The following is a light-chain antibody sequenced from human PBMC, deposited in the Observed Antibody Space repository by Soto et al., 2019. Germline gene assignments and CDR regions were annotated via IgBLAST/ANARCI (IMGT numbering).Light chain of an antibody. CDR2: DVT. Sequence: QSVLTQPASVSGSPGQSITVSCTGTSSDIGSYNYVSWYQQHPGKAPKLIIYDVTNRPAGISSRFSASKSRDTASLTISVLQPDDEADYFGSSYESNSTPYVFGTGTKDPVL. J-gene: IGLJ1*01. CDR1: SSDIGSYNY. CDR3: SSYESNSTPYV. V-gene: IGLV2-14*03.